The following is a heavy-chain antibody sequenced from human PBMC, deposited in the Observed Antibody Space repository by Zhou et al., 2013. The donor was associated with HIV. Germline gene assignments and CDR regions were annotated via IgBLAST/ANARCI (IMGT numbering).Heavy chain of an antibody. J-gene: IGHJ6*03. CDR3: ARDWQFHVIFDDYYIDV. D-gene: IGHD3-3*02. CDR1: GYTITDYY. V-gene: IGHV1-2*02. CDR2: INPKNGDT. Sequence: QVQLVQSGSELKKSGASVNVSCKASGYTITDYYLHWVRQAPGQGLQWMGWINPKNGDTNYAQTFKGRITMTRDTSINTAYMVLTSLKSNDTALYFCARDWQFHVIFDDYYIDVWGEGTTVIVSS.